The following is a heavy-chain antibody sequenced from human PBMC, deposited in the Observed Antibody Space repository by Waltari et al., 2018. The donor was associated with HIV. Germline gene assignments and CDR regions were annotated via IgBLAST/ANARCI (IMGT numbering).Heavy chain of an antibody. CDR2: ISSTSSHI. V-gene: IGHV3-21*01. CDR1: SFFS. CDR3: ARGGAGATAEDLFDP. D-gene: IGHD1-26*01. Sequence: SFFSMNWVRQAPGKGLEWVSSISSTSSHIFYADSVRGRFTISRDNAKNSLYLQMNSLKAEDTAVYYCARGGAGATAEDLFDPWGQGTLVTVSS. J-gene: IGHJ5*02.